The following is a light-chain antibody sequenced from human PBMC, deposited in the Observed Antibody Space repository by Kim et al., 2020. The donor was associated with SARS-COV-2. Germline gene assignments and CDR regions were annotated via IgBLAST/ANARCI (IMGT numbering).Light chain of an antibody. CDR3: QQYNNWPRT. V-gene: IGKV3-15*01. Sequence: LVMTRLPPTLFVSPGERATLSCRASQSVSSNLAWYKQKPGQAPRLLIYGASTRATGIPARFSGSGSGTEFTLTISSLQSEDFAVYYCQQYNNWPRTFGQGTKVDIK. J-gene: IGKJ1*01. CDR1: QSVSSN. CDR2: GAS.